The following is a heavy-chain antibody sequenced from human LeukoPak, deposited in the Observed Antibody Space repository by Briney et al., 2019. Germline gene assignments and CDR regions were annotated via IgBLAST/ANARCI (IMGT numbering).Heavy chain of an antibody. J-gene: IGHJ4*02. D-gene: IGHD4-17*01. CDR2: IYYSGST. CDR1: GGSISSFH. Sequence: PSETLSLTCTVSGGSISSFHWSWIRPPPGKGLEWIGYIYYSGSTNYNPSLKSRVTISVDTSKNQFSLKLRSVTAAETAVYYCARVDYRDSFDYWGQGTLVTVSS. CDR3: ARVDYRDSFDY. V-gene: IGHV4-59*01.